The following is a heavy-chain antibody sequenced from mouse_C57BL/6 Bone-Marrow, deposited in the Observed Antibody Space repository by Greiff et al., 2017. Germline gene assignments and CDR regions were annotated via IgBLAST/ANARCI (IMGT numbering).Heavy chain of an antibody. CDR3: AGGGGYDGYLYLDY. CDR2: ITHSGET. V-gene: IGHV12-3*01. J-gene: IGHJ2*01. D-gene: IGHD2-3*01. Sequence: VQRVESGPGLVKPSQSLFLTCSITGFPITSGYYWIWIRQSPGKPLEWMGYITHSGETFYNPSLQSPISITRETSKNQFFLQLNSVTTEDTAMYYCAGGGGYDGYLYLDYWGQGTTLTVSS. CDR1: GFPITSGYY.